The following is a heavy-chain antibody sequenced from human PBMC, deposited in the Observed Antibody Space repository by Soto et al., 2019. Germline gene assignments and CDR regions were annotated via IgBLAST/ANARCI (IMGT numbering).Heavy chain of an antibody. V-gene: IGHV3-30-3*01. J-gene: IGHJ5*02. D-gene: IGHD4-4*01. Sequence: XGSLRLSCAASGFTFSSYAMHGVRQAPGKGLEWVAVISYDGSNKYYADSVKGRFTISRDNSKNTLYLQMNSLRAEDTAVYYCARDHDYSTDRQLYNWFDPWGQGTLVTVSS. CDR3: ARDHDYSTDRQLYNWFDP. CDR1: GFTFSSYA. CDR2: ISYDGSNK.